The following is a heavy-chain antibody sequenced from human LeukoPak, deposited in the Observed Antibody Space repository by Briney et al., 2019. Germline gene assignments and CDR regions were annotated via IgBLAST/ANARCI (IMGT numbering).Heavy chain of an antibody. CDR3: ARDYYGSGSSVDS. CDR1: GFTFSSYG. D-gene: IGHD3-10*01. J-gene: IGHJ4*02. V-gene: IGHV3-33*01. Sequence: PGRSLTLSCAASGFTFSSYGMHWVRQAPGKGLEWVAVIWYDGNNKYYTDSVKGRFTISRDNSKNTLYLQMNSLRAEDTAVYYCARDYYGSGSSVDSWGQGTLVIVSS. CDR2: IWYDGNNK.